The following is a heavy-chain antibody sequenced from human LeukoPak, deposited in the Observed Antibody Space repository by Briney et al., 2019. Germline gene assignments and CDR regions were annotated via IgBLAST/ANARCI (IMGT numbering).Heavy chain of an antibody. D-gene: IGHD2-15*01. CDR1: AFRFSNYP. V-gene: IGHV3-30-3*01. CDR3: AKVRPTVVVAATRGAFDY. Sequence: GGSLRLSCVASAFRFSNYPMHWVRQAPGKGLEWVAMISYGGNKQYHADSVKGRFTISRDNSKNTLYLQMNSLRAEDTAVYYCAKVRPTVVVAATRGAFDYWGQGAQVTVSS. CDR2: ISYGGNKQ. J-gene: IGHJ4*02.